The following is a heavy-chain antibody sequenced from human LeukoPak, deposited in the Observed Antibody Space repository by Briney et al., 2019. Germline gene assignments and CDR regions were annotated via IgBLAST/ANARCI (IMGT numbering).Heavy chain of an antibody. CDR2: VNQGGSET. D-gene: IGHD3-16*02. V-gene: IGHV3-7*01. CDR1: GFSFNTYW. Sequence: GGSLRLSCAASGFSFNTYWMTWVRQAPGKGLEWVANVNQGGSETYYVDSVKGRFIISRDNAKNSMYLQMNSLRAEDTAVYYCVRGGLYHYSGTSGDYWGQGTLVTVSS. CDR3: VRGGLYHYSGTSGDY. J-gene: IGHJ4*02.